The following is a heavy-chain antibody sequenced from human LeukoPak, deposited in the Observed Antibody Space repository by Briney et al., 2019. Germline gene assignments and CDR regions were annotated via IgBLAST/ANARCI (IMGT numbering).Heavy chain of an antibody. Sequence: GASVKVSCKASGYTFTSYDINWVRQATGQGREWMGWMNPNSGNTGYAQKFQGRVTMTRNTSISTAYMELSSLRSEDTAVYYCARGGSRGWYKSAFDIWGQGTMVTVSS. D-gene: IGHD6-19*01. V-gene: IGHV1-8*01. CDR1: GYTFTSYD. J-gene: IGHJ3*02. CDR2: MNPNSGNT. CDR3: ARGGSRGWYKSAFDI.